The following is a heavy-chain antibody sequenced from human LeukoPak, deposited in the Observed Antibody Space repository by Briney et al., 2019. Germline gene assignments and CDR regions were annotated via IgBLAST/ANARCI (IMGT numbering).Heavy chain of an antibody. CDR3: TRSPSLGGNYWGFDY. J-gene: IGHJ4*02. CDR1: GFTFSTYW. CDR2: LSPDGGSS. D-gene: IGHD1-26*01. V-gene: IGHV3-74*01. Sequence: GGSLRLSCAASGFTFSTYWMHWVRQAPGKGLVWVSRLSPDGGSSIYADSVKGRFTVSRDNAKKTLYLQMSSLRAEDTAVYYCTRSPSLGGNYWGFDYWGQGTLVTVSS.